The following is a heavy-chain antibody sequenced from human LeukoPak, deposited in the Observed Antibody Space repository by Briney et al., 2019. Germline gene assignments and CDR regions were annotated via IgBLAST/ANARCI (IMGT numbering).Heavy chain of an antibody. CDR3: ARRMMVRGVGYYGMDV. D-gene: IGHD3-10*01. V-gene: IGHV1-2*02. CDR2: INPNSGGT. J-gene: IGHJ6*02. Sequence: GASVKVSCKASGYXFTGYYMHWVRQAPGQGHEWLGWINPNSGGTNYAQKFQGRVTMTRDTSISTAYMELSRLRSDDTAVYYCARRMMVRGVGYYGMDVWGQGTTVTVSS. CDR1: GYXFTGYY.